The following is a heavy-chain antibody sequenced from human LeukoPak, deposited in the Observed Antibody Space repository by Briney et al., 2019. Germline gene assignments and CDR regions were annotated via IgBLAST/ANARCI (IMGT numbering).Heavy chain of an antibody. Sequence: SETLSLTCAVFGGSISSGGYSWSWIRQPPGKGLEWIGYIYHSGSTYYNPSLKSRVTISVDRSKNQFSLKLSSVTAADTAVYYCASYSSNLYYYGMDVWGQGTTVTVSS. D-gene: IGHD2-15*01. CDR2: IYHSGST. V-gene: IGHV4-30-2*01. CDR3: ASYSSNLYYYGMDV. J-gene: IGHJ6*02. CDR1: GGSISSGGYS.